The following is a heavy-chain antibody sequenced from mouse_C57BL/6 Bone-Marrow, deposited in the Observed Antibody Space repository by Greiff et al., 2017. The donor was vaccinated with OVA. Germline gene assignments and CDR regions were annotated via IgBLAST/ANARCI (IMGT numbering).Heavy chain of an antibody. Sequence: VQLQQSGPGLVQPSQSLSITCTVSGFSLTSYGVHWVRQSPGKGLEWLGVIWSGGSTDYNAAFISRLSISKDNSKSQVFFKMNSLQADDTAKYYCARRELVLWFAYWGQGTLVTVSA. CDR1: GFSLTSYG. V-gene: IGHV2-2*01. CDR3: ARRELVLWFAY. D-gene: IGHD4-1*01. J-gene: IGHJ3*01. CDR2: IWSGGST.